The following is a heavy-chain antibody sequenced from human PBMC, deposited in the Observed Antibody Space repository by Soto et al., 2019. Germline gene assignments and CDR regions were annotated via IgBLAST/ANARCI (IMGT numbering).Heavy chain of an antibody. J-gene: IGHJ4*02. Sequence: QVQLQESGPGLVKPSQTLSLTCTVSGGSISSGGYSWSWIRQHPGKGLEWIGYIYYRGTTHYNPSLKSRGTISVDMSKNQFSRKLSSVTAADTAVYYCARVYRGYNYGYLGYHVDSWGQGTLVTVSS. CDR1: GGSISSGGYS. CDR2: IYYRGTT. D-gene: IGHD5-18*01. V-gene: IGHV4-31*03. CDR3: ARVYRGYNYGYLGYHVDS.